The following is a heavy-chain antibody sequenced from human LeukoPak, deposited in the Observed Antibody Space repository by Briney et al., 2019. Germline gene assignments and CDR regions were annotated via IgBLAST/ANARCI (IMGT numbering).Heavy chain of an antibody. CDR1: GCTFTGYY. Sequence: ASVKVSCKASGCTFTGYYIHWVRQAPGQGLEWMGWMNPDSGGTNYAQRFQGRVTMTRDTSISTAYMELSRLRSDDTAVYYCAVSGNGTFDYWGQGPLVTVSS. V-gene: IGHV1-2*02. D-gene: IGHD4-23*01. CDR2: MNPDSGGT. J-gene: IGHJ4*02. CDR3: AVSGNGTFDY.